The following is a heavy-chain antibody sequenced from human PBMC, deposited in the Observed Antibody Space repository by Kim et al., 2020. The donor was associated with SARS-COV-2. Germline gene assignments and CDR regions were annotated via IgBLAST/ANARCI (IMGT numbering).Heavy chain of an antibody. Sequence: SVKVSCKASGGTFSSYAISWVRQAPGQGLEWMGGIIPIFGTANYAQKFQGRVTITADESTSTAYMELSSLRSEDTAVYYCARELGGVRGVIIGARPRYYGMDVWGQGTTVTVSS. CDR3: ARELGGVRGVIIGARPRYYGMDV. D-gene: IGHD3-10*01. J-gene: IGHJ6*02. CDR1: GGTFSSYA. CDR2: IIPIFGTA. V-gene: IGHV1-69*13.